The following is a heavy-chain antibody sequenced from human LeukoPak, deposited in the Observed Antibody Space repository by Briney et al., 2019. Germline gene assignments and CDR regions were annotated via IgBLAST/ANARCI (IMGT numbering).Heavy chain of an antibody. V-gene: IGHV3-23*01. CDR1: EFTFSSYS. J-gene: IGHJ4*02. CDR3: AKDSNRRGSSYFDY. Sequence: GGSLRLSCAASEFTFSSYSMNWVRQAPGKGLEWVSAISGSGGSTYYADSVKGRFTISRDNSKNTLYLQMNSLRAEDTAVYYCAKDSNRRGSSYFDYWGQGTLVTVSS. CDR2: ISGSGGST. D-gene: IGHD1-14*01.